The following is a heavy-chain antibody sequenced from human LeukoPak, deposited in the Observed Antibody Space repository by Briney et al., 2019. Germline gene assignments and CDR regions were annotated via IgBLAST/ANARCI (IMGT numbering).Heavy chain of an antibody. J-gene: IGHJ3*02. D-gene: IGHD3-10*01. Sequence: SETLSLTCTVSGGSISSSSYYWGWIRQPPGKGLEWIGNIYYSGSTYYNPSLKSRVTISEDTSKNQFSLKLSSVTATDTAVYYCARWRVHAFDIWGQGTMVTIS. CDR2: IYYSGST. CDR1: GGSISSSSYY. V-gene: IGHV4-39*01. CDR3: ARWRVHAFDI.